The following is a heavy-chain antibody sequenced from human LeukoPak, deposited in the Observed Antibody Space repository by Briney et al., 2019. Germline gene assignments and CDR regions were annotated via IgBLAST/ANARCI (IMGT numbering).Heavy chain of an antibody. CDR1: GDSISSYY. V-gene: IGHV4-4*07. CDR2: IHPSEST. J-gene: IGHJ4*02. CDR3: ARGPPPDLDY. Sequence: PSETLSLTCTVSGDSISSYYWSWIRQPAGKGLEWIGRIHPSESTNYNPSLKSRVTLSVDTSKNEFSLKLSSVTAADTAVYYCARGPPPDLDYWGRGTLVTVSS.